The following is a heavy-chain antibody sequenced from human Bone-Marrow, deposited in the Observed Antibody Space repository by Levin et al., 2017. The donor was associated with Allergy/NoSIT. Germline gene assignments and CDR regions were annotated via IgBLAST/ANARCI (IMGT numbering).Heavy chain of an antibody. V-gene: IGHV3-23*01. J-gene: IGHJ4*02. D-gene: IGHD5-24*01. CDR1: GFTFSSYA. Sequence: GESLKISCAASGFTFSSYAMSWVRQAPGKGLEWVSSIGGSDENTYYADSVKGRFTISRDNSKNTLSLQMNSLRVEDTAVYFCAKADGATTLFAYWGQGSRVTVSS. CDR2: IGGSDENT. CDR3: AKADGATTLFAY.